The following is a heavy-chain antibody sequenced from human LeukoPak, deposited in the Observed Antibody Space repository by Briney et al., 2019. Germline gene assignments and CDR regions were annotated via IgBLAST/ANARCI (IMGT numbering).Heavy chain of an antibody. CDR3: ANLDVVGGSGSHFDY. Sequence: GGSLRLSCAASGFTFSSYSMNWVRQAPGKGLEWVSSISSSSSYIYYADSVKGRFTISRDNAKNSLYLQMNSLRAEDTAVYYCANLDVVGGSGSHFDYWGQGTLVTVSS. CDR2: ISSSSSYI. CDR1: GFTFSSYS. D-gene: IGHD3-10*01. J-gene: IGHJ4*02. V-gene: IGHV3-21*04.